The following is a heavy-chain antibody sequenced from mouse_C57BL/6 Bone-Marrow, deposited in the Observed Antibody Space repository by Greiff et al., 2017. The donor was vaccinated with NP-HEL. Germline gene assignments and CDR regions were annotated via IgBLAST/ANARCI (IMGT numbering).Heavy chain of an antibody. CDR2: IDPSDSYT. V-gene: IGHV1-59*01. D-gene: IGHD1-1*02. CDR1: GYTFTRYW. CDR3: AIARGGYRGMDY. Sequence: QVQLKQPGAQLVRPGTSVKLSCKASGYTFTRYWMHWVKQRPGQGLEWIGVIDPSDSYTNYNHKFKGKATLTVDTSSSTAYMQLSSLASADSAVDYCAIARGGYRGMDYWGQGTPVTVSA. J-gene: IGHJ4*01.